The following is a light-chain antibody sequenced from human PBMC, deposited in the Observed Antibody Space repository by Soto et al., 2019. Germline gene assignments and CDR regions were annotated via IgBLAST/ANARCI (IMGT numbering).Light chain of an antibody. CDR1: QSISIW. J-gene: IGKJ1*01. Sequence: DIHMTQSPSTLSASVGDRVTITCRASQSISIWLAGYQQKPGKAPNLLIYKTSSLETGVPSRFRGSGSGTEFTLTISSLQPDDLATYYCQRWHDDSWTFGQGTKVAVK. CDR2: KTS. CDR3: QRWHDDSWT. V-gene: IGKV1-5*03.